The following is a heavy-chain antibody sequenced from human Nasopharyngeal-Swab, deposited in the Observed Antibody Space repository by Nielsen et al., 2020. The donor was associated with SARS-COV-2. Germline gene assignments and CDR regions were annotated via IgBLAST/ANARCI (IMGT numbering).Heavy chain of an antibody. D-gene: IGHD3-22*01. J-gene: IGHJ4*02. V-gene: IGHV3-48*04. Sequence: GESLKISCAASGFNFNYYSTNWVRQAPGKGLEWVSYITSSSGIIYYADSVKGRFTISRDNAKNLLYLQMNSLRAEDTAVYYCASAHRAYGDSGYYPLDYWGKGTLVTVSS. CDR1: GFNFNYYS. CDR2: ITSSSGII. CDR3: ASAHRAYGDSGYYPLDY.